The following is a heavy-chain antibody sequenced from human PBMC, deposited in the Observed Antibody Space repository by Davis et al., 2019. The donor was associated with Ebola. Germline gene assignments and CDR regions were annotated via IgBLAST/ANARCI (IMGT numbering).Heavy chain of an antibody. CDR2: IKSDGTTI. J-gene: IGHJ6*02. D-gene: IGHD4-11*01. Sequence: HTGGSLRLSCAASGFTFSKYWMHWVRQAPGKGLVWVSRIKSDGTTISYADSVKGRFTISRDNAKNSLYLQMNTLRAEDTAVYYCARAFSNRYYYYGMDVWGQGTTVTVSS. V-gene: IGHV3-74*01. CDR1: GFTFSKYW. CDR3: ARAFSNRYYYYGMDV.